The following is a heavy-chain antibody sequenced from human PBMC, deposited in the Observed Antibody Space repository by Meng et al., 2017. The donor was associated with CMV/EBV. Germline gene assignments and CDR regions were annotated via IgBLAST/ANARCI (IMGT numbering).Heavy chain of an antibody. CDR3: TRDQPDYDFWSGYSFDY. CDR2: IRSKAYGGTT. V-gene: IGHV3-49*04. CDR1: GFTFGDYA. D-gene: IGHD3-3*01. Sequence: GGSLRLSCTASGFTFGDYAMSWVRQAPGKGLEWVGFIRSKAYGGTTEYAASVKGRFTISRDDSKSIAYLQMNSLKTEDTAVYYCTRDQPDYDFWSGYSFDYWGQGTLVTVSS. J-gene: IGHJ4*02.